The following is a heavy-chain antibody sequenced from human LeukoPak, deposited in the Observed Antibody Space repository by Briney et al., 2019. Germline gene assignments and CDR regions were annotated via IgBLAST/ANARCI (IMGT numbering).Heavy chain of an antibody. D-gene: IGHD6-6*01. CDR2: ISWNSGSI. CDR1: GFTFDDYA. Sequence: GRSLRLSCAASGFTFDDYAMHWVRQAPGKGLEWVSGISWNSGSIGYADSVKGRFTISRDSAKNSLYLQMNSLRAEDMALYYCAKDIASSYYYYYMDVWGKGTTVTVSS. J-gene: IGHJ6*03. CDR3: AKDIASSYYYYYMDV. V-gene: IGHV3-9*03.